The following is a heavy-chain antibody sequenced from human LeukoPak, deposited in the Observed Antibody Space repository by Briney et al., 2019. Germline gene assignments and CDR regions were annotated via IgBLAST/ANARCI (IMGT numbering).Heavy chain of an antibody. J-gene: IGHJ5*02. V-gene: IGHV3-23*01. Sequence: GGSLRLSCAASGFTFSSYAMSWVRQAPGKGLEWVSPISGSGGSTYYADSVKGRFTISRDNSKNTLYLQMNSLRAEDTAVYYCAKDRYSYGYAQLGNWFDPWGQGTLVTVSS. CDR2: ISGSGGST. CDR3: AKDRYSYGYAQLGNWFDP. CDR1: GFTFSSYA. D-gene: IGHD5-18*01.